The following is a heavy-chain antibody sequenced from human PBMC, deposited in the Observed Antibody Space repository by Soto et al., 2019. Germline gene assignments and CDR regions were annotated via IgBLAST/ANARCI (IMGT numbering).Heavy chain of an antibody. CDR1: GFSLSTSGVG. CDR2: IYWDDDK. J-gene: IGHJ4*02. D-gene: IGHD3-22*01. CDR3: AHRGSSGYHFVF. Sequence: QITLKESGPTLVKPTQTLTLTCTFSGFSLSTSGVGVGWIRQPPGKALEWLALIYWDDDKRYSPSLKGRLTITKDTSKQQVVLTRTNMDPVDTATYYCAHRGSSGYHFVFRGQGPLVTLSS. V-gene: IGHV2-5*02.